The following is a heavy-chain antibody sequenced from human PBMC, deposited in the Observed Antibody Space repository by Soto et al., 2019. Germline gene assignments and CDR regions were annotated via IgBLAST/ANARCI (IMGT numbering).Heavy chain of an antibody. Sequence: QVQLVESGGGVVQPGRSLRLSCAASGFTFSSYGMHWVRQAPGKGLEWVAVIWYDGSNKYYADSVKGRFTISRDNSKNTLYLQMNSLRAEDTAVYYCARDLHGAAAGTHYYYYGMDVW. D-gene: IGHD6-13*01. CDR2: IWYDGSNK. V-gene: IGHV3-33*01. CDR3: ARDLHGAAAGTHYYYYGMDV. J-gene: IGHJ6*01. CDR1: GFTFSSYG.